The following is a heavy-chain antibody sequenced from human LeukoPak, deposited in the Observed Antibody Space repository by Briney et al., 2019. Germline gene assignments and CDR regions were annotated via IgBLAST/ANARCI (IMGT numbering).Heavy chain of an antibody. CDR3: ARTLGIAVAGPAGYFQH. Sequence: SETLSLTCTVSGGSISSYYWSWIRQPPGKGPGGIWDIYYSGSTNYNPSLKSRVTISVDTSKNQFSLKLSSVTAADTAVYYCARTLGIAVAGPAGYFQHWGQGTLVTVSS. D-gene: IGHD6-19*01. J-gene: IGHJ1*01. CDR2: IYYSGST. V-gene: IGHV4-59*01. CDR1: GGSISSYY.